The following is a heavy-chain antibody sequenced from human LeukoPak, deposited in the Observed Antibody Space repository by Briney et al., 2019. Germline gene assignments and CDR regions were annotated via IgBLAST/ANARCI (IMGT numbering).Heavy chain of an antibody. D-gene: IGHD2-15*01. V-gene: IGHV3-11*01. CDR1: GFTFSDYY. CDR3: ARTPEDIVVIYYFDY. J-gene: IGHJ4*02. CDR2: ISSSGSTI. Sequence: GGSLRLSCAASGFTFSDYYMSWIRQAPGKGLEWVSYISSSGSTIYYADSVKGRFTISRDNAKNSLYLQMNSLRAEDTAVYYCARTPEDIVVIYYFDYWGQGTLVTVSS.